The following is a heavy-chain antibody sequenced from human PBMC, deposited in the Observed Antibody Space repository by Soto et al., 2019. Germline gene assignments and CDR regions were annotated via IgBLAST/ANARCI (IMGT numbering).Heavy chain of an antibody. V-gene: IGHV4-34*01. CDR1: GGSMSTYH. J-gene: IGHJ5*02. D-gene: IGHD2-2*01. CDR2: INHSGST. CDR3: ARGKKSRRGGYCSSTSCYSDWFDP. Sequence: SETPSLTCTVSGGSMSTYHWSWIRQPPGKGLEWIGEINHSGSTNYNPSLKSRVTISVDTSKNQFSLKLSSVTAADTAVYYCARGKKSRRGGYCSSTSCYSDWFDPWGQGTLVTVSS.